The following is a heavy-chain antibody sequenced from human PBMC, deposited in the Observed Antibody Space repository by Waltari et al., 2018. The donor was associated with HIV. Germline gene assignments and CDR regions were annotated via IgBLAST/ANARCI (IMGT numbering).Heavy chain of an antibody. D-gene: IGHD2-2*01. V-gene: IGHV1-2*02. Sequence: QVQLVQSGAVLKKPGASVQVSCKASGYTYSDYYIPWVRQAPGQGLEWMGWINPNRSATTYAQEYHSRDTITRDTSIKTASFELSGLRSDDTAMYYCTREFNCDIKVAPGPSRTAWFDPWGHGTLVTVSS. CDR3: TREFNCDIKVAPGPSRTAWFDP. CDR1: GYTYSDYY. CDR2: INPNRSAT. J-gene: IGHJ5*02.